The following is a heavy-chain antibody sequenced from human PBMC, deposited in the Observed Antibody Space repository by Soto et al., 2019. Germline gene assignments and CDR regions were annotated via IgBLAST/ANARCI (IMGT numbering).Heavy chain of an antibody. CDR1: GGSISSSNW. V-gene: IGHV4-4*02. CDR3: ARVRSMVRGVINYWYFDL. CDR2: IYHSGST. Sequence: QVQLQESGPGLVKPSGTLSLTCAVSGGSISSSNWWSWVRQPPVKGLEWIGEIYHSGSTNYNPSLKSRVTISVDKSKNQFSLKLSSVTAADTAVYYCARVRSMVRGVINYWYFDLWGRGTLVTVSS. D-gene: IGHD3-10*01. J-gene: IGHJ2*01.